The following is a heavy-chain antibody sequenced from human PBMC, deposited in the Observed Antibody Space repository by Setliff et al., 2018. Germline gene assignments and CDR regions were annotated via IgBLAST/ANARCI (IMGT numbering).Heavy chain of an antibody. CDR1: GGSISSGGYY. J-gene: IGHJ2*01. Sequence: PSETLSLTCTVSGGSISSGGYYWSWIRQHPGKGLEWIGSINYYGSIFDDGTTYSTYYNPSLKSRATISIDTSKSQFSLKLSSMTAADTALYYCARNPDFLQYSFDLWGRGTLVTVSS. D-gene: IGHD5-12*01. CDR2: INYYGSIFDDGTTYST. CDR3: ARNPDFLQYSFDL. V-gene: IGHV4-39*07.